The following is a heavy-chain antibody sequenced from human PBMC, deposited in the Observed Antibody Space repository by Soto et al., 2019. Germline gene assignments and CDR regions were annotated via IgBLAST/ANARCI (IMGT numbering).Heavy chain of an antibody. CDR3: ATHSWDH. J-gene: IGHJ4*02. CDR1: GLTFSKAD. CDR2: ITGSGVNT. Sequence: EVQVSESGGGLVQPGGSLRLSCAASGLTFSKADMSWVRQAPGKGLEWVSAITGSGVNTYYADSVKGRFTVSRDNSKNTLFLQMNSLRVADTAIYYCATHSWDHWGQGTLVTVSS. V-gene: IGHV3-23*01.